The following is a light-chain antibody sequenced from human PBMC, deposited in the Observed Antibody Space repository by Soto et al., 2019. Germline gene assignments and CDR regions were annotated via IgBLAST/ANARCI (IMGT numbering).Light chain of an antibody. J-gene: IGKJ4*01. CDR2: DAS. CDR3: QQHDNFPLT. Sequence: DIQMTQSPSSLSASVGDRVTITCQASQDISDYLNWYQHKPGKAPQLLIHDASKLQTGVPSRFSGSGSGTDFSFTISSLQPEDIATYYCQQHDNFPLTFGGGTRVEIK. V-gene: IGKV1-33*01. CDR1: QDISDY.